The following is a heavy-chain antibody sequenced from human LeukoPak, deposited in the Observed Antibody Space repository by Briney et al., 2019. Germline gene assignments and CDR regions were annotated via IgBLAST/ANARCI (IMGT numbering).Heavy chain of an antibody. D-gene: IGHD5-24*01. CDR1: GGTFSSYA. J-gene: IGHJ1*01. CDR2: IIPIFGTA. Sequence: SVKVSCKASGGTFSSYAISWVRQAPGQGLEWMGGIIPIFGTANYAQKFQGRVTITTDESASTAYMELSSLRSEDTAVYYCARGRDGYNTRWGQGTLVTVSS. V-gene: IGHV1-69*05. CDR3: ARGRDGYNTR.